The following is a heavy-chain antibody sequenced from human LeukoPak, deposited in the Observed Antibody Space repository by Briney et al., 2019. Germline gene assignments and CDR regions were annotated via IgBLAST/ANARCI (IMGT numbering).Heavy chain of an antibody. J-gene: IGHJ4*02. CDR2: INSEGKST. CDR1: AFTFSSQW. CDR3: ASTPPERCSGYDCHPYFDY. Sequence: GGSLRLSCVSSAFTFSSQWMHWVRQVPGRRPMWVSGINSEGKSTAYADSVKGRFTISRDNARNTMYLQMNSLRAEDTAVYYCASTPPERCSGYDCHPYFDYWGQGTLVTVSS. V-gene: IGHV3-74*03. D-gene: IGHD3-16*01.